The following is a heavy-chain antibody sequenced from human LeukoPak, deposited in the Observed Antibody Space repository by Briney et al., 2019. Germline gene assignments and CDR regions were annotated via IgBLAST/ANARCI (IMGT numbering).Heavy chain of an antibody. V-gene: IGHV3-9*01. Sequence: GGSLRLSCAASGFTFDDYAMHWVRQAPGKGLEWVSGISWNSGSIGYADSVKGRFTISRDNAKNSLYLQMNSLRAEDTAVYYCARVTAAAGPGGYWGQGTLVTVSS. D-gene: IGHD6-25*01. J-gene: IGHJ4*02. CDR1: GFTFDDYA. CDR2: ISWNSGSI. CDR3: ARVTAAAGPGGY.